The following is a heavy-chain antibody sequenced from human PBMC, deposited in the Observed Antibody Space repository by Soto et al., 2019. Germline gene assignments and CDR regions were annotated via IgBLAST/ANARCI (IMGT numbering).Heavy chain of an antibody. CDR3: AREHYGMDV. CDR2: IKPDGSEK. Sequence: EVQLVESGGGLVQPGGSLRLSCVASGFTSSNHWLTWIRQAPGKGLEWVANIKPDGSEKYYVDSAKGRFTISRDNAENSMFLQMSSLRVDDTAVYYCAREHYGMDVWGQGTTVTVSS. CDR1: GFTSSNHW. J-gene: IGHJ6*02. V-gene: IGHV3-7*01.